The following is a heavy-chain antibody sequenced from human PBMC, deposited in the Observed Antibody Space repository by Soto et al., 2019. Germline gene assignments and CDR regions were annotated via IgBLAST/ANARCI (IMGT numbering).Heavy chain of an antibody. V-gene: IGHV3-7*03. CDR3: ATDGGGSWYPLDYYYAGMDV. J-gene: IGHJ6*02. Sequence: XGSLRLSCVAAGFTLSNFWMSWVRQAPGKGLDWVANIKQDGNEKNYVDSAKGRFTISRDNAKNSLYLQMNSLRVEDTAVFYCATDGGGSWYPLDYYYAGMDVWGQGTTVTVSS. D-gene: IGHD6-13*01. CDR1: GFTLSNFW. CDR2: IKQDGNEK.